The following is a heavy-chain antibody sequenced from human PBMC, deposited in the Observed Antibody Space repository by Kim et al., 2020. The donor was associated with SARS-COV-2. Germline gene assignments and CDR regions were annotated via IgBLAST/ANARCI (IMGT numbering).Heavy chain of an antibody. J-gene: IGHJ4*02. D-gene: IGHD3-22*01. CDR3: AKCISPAYTSGGPDY. Sequence: ADSVTGRFTISRDNAKNSLYLLMNSLRAEDTALYYCAKCISPAYTSGGPDYWGQRTLVTVSS. V-gene: IGHV3-9*01.